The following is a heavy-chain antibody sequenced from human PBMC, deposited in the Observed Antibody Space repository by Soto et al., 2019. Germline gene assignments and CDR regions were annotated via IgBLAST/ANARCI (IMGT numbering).Heavy chain of an antibody. J-gene: IGHJ6*02. Sequence: QVQLVESGGGVVQPGRSLRLSCAASGFTFSSYAMHWVRQAPGKGLEWVAVISYDGSNKYYADSVKGRFTIARDNSKNVLYLQMNSMRAEETAVYYCARDLSGDVNNGMDVWGQGTTVTVSS. D-gene: IGHD5-12*01. V-gene: IGHV3-30-3*01. CDR1: GFTFSSYA. CDR3: ARDLSGDVNNGMDV. CDR2: ISYDGSNK.